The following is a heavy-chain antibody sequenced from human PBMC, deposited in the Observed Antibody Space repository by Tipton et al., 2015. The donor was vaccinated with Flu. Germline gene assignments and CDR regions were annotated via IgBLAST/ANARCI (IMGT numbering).Heavy chain of an antibody. V-gene: IGHV4-34*01. CDR3: ARPMGRDGHDGFDP. CDR1: GRSFSGYY. Sequence: TLSLTCAVYGRSFSGYYWSRIRQPPGKGLEWIGEINHSGSTNYNPSLKSRVTISVDTSKNQFSLKLSSVTAADTAVYYCARPMGRDGHDGFDPWGQGTLVTVSS. J-gene: IGHJ5*02. D-gene: IGHD5-24*01. CDR2: INHSGST.